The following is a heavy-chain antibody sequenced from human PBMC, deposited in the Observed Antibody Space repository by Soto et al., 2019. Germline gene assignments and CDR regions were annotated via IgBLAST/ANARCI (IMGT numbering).Heavy chain of an antibody. D-gene: IGHD3-16*01. Sequence: EVLLVQSGAEVKKAGESLKISCRASGYRFTDYWVGWVRQTPAKGLEWMGIIFPLKSTIRYSPSFQGQVTISAGKSINTAYLQWSSLEASDTAMFYCVRFGGATFMEAYFDYWGQGTLVTVSS. J-gene: IGHJ4*02. V-gene: IGHV5-51*01. CDR1: GYRFTDYW. CDR3: VRFGGATFMEAYFDY. CDR2: IFPLKSTI.